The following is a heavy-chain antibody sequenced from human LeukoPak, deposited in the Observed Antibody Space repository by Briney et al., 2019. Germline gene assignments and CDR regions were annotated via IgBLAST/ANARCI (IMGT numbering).Heavy chain of an antibody. J-gene: IGHJ6*02. D-gene: IGHD3-10*01. CDR2: ISGSGGST. Sequence: PGGSLRLSCAASGFTFSSYAMSWVRQAPGKGLEWVSAISGSGGSTYYADSVKGRFTISRDNSKNTLYLQMNSLRAEDTAVYHCAKDKMVRGVPFYGMDVWGQGTTVTVSS. CDR3: AKDKMVRGVPFYGMDV. V-gene: IGHV3-23*01. CDR1: GFTFSSYA.